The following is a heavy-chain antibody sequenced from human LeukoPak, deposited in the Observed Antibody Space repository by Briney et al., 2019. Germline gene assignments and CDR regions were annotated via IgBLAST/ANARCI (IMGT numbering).Heavy chain of an antibody. Sequence: SETLSLTRTVSGGHLSHYYWSRIRQPPGKGPEWVGYIYYSVSTNYNPSLKSRVTISVDTSKNQFSLKLNSVTAADTALYYCARTGGSFYFYYYMDVWGKGTTVTVSS. J-gene: IGHJ6*03. D-gene: IGHD1-26*01. CDR2: IYYSVST. V-gene: IGHV4-59*12. CDR1: GGHLSHYY. CDR3: ARTGGSFYFYYYMDV.